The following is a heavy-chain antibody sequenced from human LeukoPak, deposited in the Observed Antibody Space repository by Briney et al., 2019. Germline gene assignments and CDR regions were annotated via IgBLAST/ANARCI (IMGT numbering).Heavy chain of an antibody. CDR1: AFIFDDYA. J-gene: IGHJ5*02. CDR3: ARGHSIYGGDWFDP. V-gene: IGHV3-9*01. Sequence: GGSLRLSCAASAFIFDDYAMPWVRQAPGKGLEWVSGISWNSGSIGYADSVKGRFTISRDNAKNTLYLQMNSLRAEDTAVYYCARGHSIYGGDWFDPWGQGTLVTVSS. D-gene: IGHD4-4*01. CDR2: ISWNSGSI.